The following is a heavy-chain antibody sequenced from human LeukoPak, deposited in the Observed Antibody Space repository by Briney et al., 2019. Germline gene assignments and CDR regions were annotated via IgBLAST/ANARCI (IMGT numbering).Heavy chain of an antibody. D-gene: IGHD6-13*01. J-gene: IGHJ4*02. CDR3: ARGGSWYHFDY. CDR1: GFTFSDYY. Sequence: GGSLRLSCAASGFTFSDYYMSWVRQPAGKGLEWVSYISSSGSTIYYADSVKGRFTISRDNAKNSLYLQMNSLRAEDTAVYYCARGGSWYHFDYWGQGTLVTVSS. V-gene: IGHV3-11*01. CDR2: ISSSGSTI.